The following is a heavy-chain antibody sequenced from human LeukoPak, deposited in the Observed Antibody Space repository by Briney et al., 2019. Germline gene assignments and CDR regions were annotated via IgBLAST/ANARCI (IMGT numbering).Heavy chain of an antibody. CDR2: ISAYNGNT. CDR3: ARESGPYYYGSVLTDY. Sequence: ASVKVSCKASGYTFTSYGIGWVRQAPGQGLEWMGWISAYNGNTNYAQKLQGRVTMTTDTSTSTAYMELRSLRSDDTAVYYCARESGPYYYGSVLTDYWGQGTLVTVSS. V-gene: IGHV1-18*01. J-gene: IGHJ4*02. CDR1: GYTFTSYG. D-gene: IGHD3-10*01.